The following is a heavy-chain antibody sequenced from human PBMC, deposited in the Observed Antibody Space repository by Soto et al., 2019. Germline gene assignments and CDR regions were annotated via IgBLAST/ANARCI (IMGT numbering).Heavy chain of an antibody. J-gene: IGHJ6*02. CDR2: INHSGST. Sequence: SETLSLTCAVYGGSFSGDYWSWIRQPPGKGLEWIGEINHSGSTNYNPSLKSRVTISVDTSKNQFSLKLSSVTAADTATYYCTRIYCTTTSCFINGMDVWGQGTTVTVSS. V-gene: IGHV4-34*01. D-gene: IGHD2-2*01. CDR1: GGSFSGDY. CDR3: TRIYCTTTSCFINGMDV.